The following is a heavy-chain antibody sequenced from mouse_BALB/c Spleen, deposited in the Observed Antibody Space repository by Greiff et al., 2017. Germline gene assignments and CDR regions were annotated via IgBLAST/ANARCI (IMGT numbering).Heavy chain of an antibody. CDR3: ARGLTGRVGDFDY. V-gene: IGHV1S34*01. Sequence: LVKTGASVKISCKASGYSFTGYYMHWVKQSHGKSLEWIGYISCYNGATSYNQKFKGKATFTVDTSSSTAYMQFNSLTSEDSAVYYCARGLTGRVGDFDYWGQGTTLTVSS. CDR2: ISCYNGAT. J-gene: IGHJ2*01. CDR1: GYSFTGYY. D-gene: IGHD4-1*01.